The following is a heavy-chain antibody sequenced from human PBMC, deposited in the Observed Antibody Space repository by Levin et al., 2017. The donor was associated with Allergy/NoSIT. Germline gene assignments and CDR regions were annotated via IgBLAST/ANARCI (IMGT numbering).Heavy chain of an antibody. D-gene: IGHD3-16*01. V-gene: IGHV3-7*01. CDR3: AKDNWAQSHIDAFDV. CDR2: VNQDGSEK. CDR1: GFTFSTYW. J-gene: IGHJ3*01. Sequence: GGSLRLSCVASGFTFSTYWMSWVRQAPGKGLEWVANVNQDGSEKKFLGSVKGRFTISRDNAKNSLYLQMNSLRAEDTAVYYCAKDNWAQSHIDAFDVWGPGTMVTVSS.